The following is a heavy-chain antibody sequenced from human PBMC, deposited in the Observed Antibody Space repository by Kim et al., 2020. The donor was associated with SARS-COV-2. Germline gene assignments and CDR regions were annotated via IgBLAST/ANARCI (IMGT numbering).Heavy chain of an antibody. Sequence: GGSLRLSCAASGFTFSSYAMSWVRQAPGKGLEWVSAISGSGGSTYYADSVKGRFTISRDNSKNTLYLQMNSLRAEDTAVYYCAKACGGDCYMNSRPALRSNWYFDLWGRGTLVTVSS. CDR3: AKACGGDCYMNSRPALRSNWYFDL. V-gene: IGHV3-23*01. D-gene: IGHD2-21*02. CDR1: GFTFSSYA. CDR2: ISGSGGST. J-gene: IGHJ2*01.